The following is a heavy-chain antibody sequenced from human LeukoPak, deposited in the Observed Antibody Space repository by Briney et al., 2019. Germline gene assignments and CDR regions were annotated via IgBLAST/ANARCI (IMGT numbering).Heavy chain of an antibody. D-gene: IGHD6-19*01. V-gene: IGHV3-74*01. J-gene: IGHJ3*02. Sequence: GGSLRLSCVASGFTYSSSWMHWVRQAPGKGLVWVSRIYSDGRTTDYADSVRGRFTISRDNAKNMLYLQMSGLNAEDTAVYYCVRETFIAMVGSHALDIWGQGTMVTVSS. CDR3: VRETFIAMVGSHALDI. CDR2: IYSDGRTT. CDR1: GFTYSSSW.